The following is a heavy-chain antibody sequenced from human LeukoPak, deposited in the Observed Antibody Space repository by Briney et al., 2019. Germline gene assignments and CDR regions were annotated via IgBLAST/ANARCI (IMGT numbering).Heavy chain of an antibody. Sequence: GGSLRLSCAASGFIFSHYWMTWVRQAPGKGLEWVANIKEDGSEKNYVDSGKGRFTISRDNSKNTLYLQMDSLRAEDTAVYYCAKADYGDHEVWGQGTLVTVSS. J-gene: IGHJ4*02. D-gene: IGHD4-17*01. CDR2: IKEDGSEK. V-gene: IGHV3-7*01. CDR1: GFIFSHYW. CDR3: AKADYGDHEV.